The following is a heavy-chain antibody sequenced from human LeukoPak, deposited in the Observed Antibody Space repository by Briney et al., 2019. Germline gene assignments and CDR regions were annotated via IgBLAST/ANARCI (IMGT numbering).Heavy chain of an antibody. Sequence: GGSLRLSCAASGFTFSSYAMSWVRQAPGKGLEWVSAISGSGDGTYYADSVKGRFTISRDNSKDTLYLQMNSLRAEDTAVYYCAKGWIQLWLMVYWGQGTLVTVSS. CDR2: ISGSGDGT. V-gene: IGHV3-23*01. J-gene: IGHJ4*02. CDR3: AKGWIQLWLMVY. CDR1: GFTFSSYA. D-gene: IGHD5-18*01.